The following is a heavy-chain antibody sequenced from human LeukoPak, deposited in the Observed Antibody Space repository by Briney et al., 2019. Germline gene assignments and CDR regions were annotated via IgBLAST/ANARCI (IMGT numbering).Heavy chain of an antibody. D-gene: IGHD3-3*01. CDR3: ARHVTIFGVSPNDY. Sequence: PSETLSLTCAVSGGSISSGGYSWSWIRQPPGKGLEWIGYMYHGGSTYYNPSLKSRVTISVDRSKNQFSLKLSSVTAADTAVYYCARHVTIFGVSPNDYWGQGTLVTVSS. J-gene: IGHJ4*02. CDR1: GGSISSGGYS. V-gene: IGHV4-30-2*01. CDR2: MYHGGST.